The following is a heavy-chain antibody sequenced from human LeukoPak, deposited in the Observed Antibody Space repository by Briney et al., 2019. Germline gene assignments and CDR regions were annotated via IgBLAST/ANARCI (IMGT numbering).Heavy chain of an antibody. Sequence: SETLSLACTVSGGSISSYYWSWIGQSPGKGLEGIGYIYYSGSPNYNPSLKSRVTISVDTSKNQFSLKLSSVTAADTAVYYCARHNYTYGYYYFDYWGQGTLVTVSS. J-gene: IGHJ4*02. CDR3: ARHNYTYGYYYFDY. V-gene: IGHV4-59*08. CDR2: IYYSGSP. CDR1: GGSISSYY. D-gene: IGHD5-18*01.